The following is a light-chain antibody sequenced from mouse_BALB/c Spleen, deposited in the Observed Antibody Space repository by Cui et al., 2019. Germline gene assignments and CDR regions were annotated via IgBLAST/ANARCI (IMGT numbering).Light chain of an antibody. Sequence: DIVMTQSPSSLTVTAGEKVTMCCKSSQSLLNSGNQKNYLTWYQQKPGQPPKLLIYWASTRESGVPDRFTGSGSGTDFTLTISSVQAEDLAVYYCQNDYSYPLTFGAGTKLELK. CDR2: WAS. CDR1: QSLLNSGNQKNY. V-gene: IGKV8-19*01. J-gene: IGKJ5*01. CDR3: QNDYSYPLT.